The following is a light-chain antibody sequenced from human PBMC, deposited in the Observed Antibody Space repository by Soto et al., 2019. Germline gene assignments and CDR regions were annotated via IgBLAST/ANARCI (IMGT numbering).Light chain of an antibody. Sequence: DIPMTQSPSTLSASVGDRVTITCRASQSISSWLAWYQQKPGKAPKLLIYKASSLESGVLSRFSGSGSGTEFTLTISSLQPDDFANYYCQQYNSYLLTFGGGTKVEIK. CDR3: QQYNSYLLT. V-gene: IGKV1-5*03. CDR2: KAS. J-gene: IGKJ4*01. CDR1: QSISSW.